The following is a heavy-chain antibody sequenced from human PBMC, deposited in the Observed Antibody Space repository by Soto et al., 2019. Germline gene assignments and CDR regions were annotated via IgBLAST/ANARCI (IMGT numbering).Heavy chain of an antibody. CDR3: ASVVVVPAAMHEYYYYYMEV. Sequence: SETLSLTCAVYGGSFSGYYWSWIRQPPGKGLKWIGEINHSGSTNYNPSLKSRVTISVDTSKNQFSLKLSSVTAPDTAEYYCASVVVVPAAMHEYYYYYMEVWVKGTTVTVSS. CDR2: INHSGST. V-gene: IGHV4-34*01. D-gene: IGHD2-2*01. CDR1: GGSFSGYY. J-gene: IGHJ6*03.